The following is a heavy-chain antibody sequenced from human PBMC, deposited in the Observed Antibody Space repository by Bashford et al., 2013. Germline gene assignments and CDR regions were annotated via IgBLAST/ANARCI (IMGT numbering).Heavy chain of an antibody. CDR2: IYYSGST. J-gene: IGHJ6*04. D-gene: IGHD3-3*01. V-gene: IGHV4-38-2*01. CDR3: ARLPCGIGDFWSGYYPAPYGMDV. Sequence: SSETLSLTCAVSGYSISSGYYWGWIRQPPGKGLEWIGSIYYSGSTYYNPSLKSRVTISVDTSKNQFSLKLSSVTAADTAVYYCARLPCGIGDFWSGYYPAPYGMDVVGQRDHGHRLL. CDR1: GYSISSGYY.